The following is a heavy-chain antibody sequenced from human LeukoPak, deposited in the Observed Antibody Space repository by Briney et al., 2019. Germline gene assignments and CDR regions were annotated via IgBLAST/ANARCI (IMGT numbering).Heavy chain of an antibody. V-gene: IGHV3-49*04. J-gene: IGHJ4*02. Sequence: SLRLSCTASGFTSGSTFGDYAMSWVRQAPGKGLDGVGFIRTKAYGGTTEYAASVKGRFTISRDGSKSIAYLQMNSLKTEDTAVYYCTRTYYDSSGYLFDYWGQGTLVTVSS. CDR1: GFTSGSTFGDYA. D-gene: IGHD3-22*01. CDR3: TRTYYDSSGYLFDY. CDR2: IRTKAYGGTT.